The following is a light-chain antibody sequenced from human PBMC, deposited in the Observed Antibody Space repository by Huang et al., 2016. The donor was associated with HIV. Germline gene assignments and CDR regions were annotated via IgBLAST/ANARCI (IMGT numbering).Light chain of an antibody. CDR2: AAS. CDR1: QSISKS. J-gene: IGKJ2*01. V-gene: IGKV1-39*01. Sequence: DIQMTQSPSSRAASVGDRVTITCRASQSISKSLNWYQQKPGKAPKLLVYAASSLQSGVPSQFSGSGSGTGFTLTISSLQPEDFATYYCQQSYSTPTFGQGTKLEIK. CDR3: QQSYSTPT.